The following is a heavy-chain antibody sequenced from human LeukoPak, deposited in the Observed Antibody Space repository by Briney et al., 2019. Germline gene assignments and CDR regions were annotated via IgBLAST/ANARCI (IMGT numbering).Heavy chain of an antibody. Sequence: GGSLRLSCAASGFTFSSYEMNWVRQAPGKGLEWVSYISSSGSTIYYADSVKGRFTISRDNAKNSLYLQTNSLRAEDTAVYYCARMNDYFDYWGQGTLVTVSS. V-gene: IGHV3-48*03. CDR1: GFTFSSYE. CDR2: ISSSGSTI. CDR3: ARMNDYFDY. J-gene: IGHJ4*02.